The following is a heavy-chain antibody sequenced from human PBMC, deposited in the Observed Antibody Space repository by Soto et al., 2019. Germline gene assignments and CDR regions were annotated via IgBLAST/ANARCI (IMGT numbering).Heavy chain of an antibody. Sequence: PGGSLRLSCAASGFTFSSYEMNWVRQAPGKGLEWVSYISSSGSTIYYADSVKGRFTISRDNAKNSLYLQMNSLRAEDTAVYYCARAEEAYCGGDCYPDYWGQGTLVTVSS. CDR2: ISSSGSTI. V-gene: IGHV3-48*03. D-gene: IGHD2-21*02. CDR1: GFTFSSYE. CDR3: ARAEEAYCGGDCYPDY. J-gene: IGHJ4*02.